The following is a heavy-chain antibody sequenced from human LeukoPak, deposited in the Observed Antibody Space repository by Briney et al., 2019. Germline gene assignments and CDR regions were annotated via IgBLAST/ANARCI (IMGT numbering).Heavy chain of an antibody. J-gene: IGHJ4*02. V-gene: IGHV4-59*01. CDR2: IYNSGGT. CDR1: DGSISNYF. Sequence: PSETLSLTCTVFDGSISNYFWSWIRQPPGKGLEWIGYIYNSGGTYYNPSLKSRVTISVDTSKNQFSLSLTSVTAADTAVYYCARVSGQLACSDWGQGTLVTVSS. D-gene: IGHD6-6*01. CDR3: ARVSGQLACSD.